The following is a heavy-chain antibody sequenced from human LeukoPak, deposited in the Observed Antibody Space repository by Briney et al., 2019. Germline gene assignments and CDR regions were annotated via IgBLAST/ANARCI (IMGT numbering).Heavy chain of an antibody. CDR2: IDPSDSYT. CDR3: ARLEHSSTWYRD. J-gene: IGHJ4*02. D-gene: IGHD6-13*01. CDR1: GYSFTSYW. Sequence: GESLRISCKGSGYSFTSYWISWVRQMPGKGLEWMGKIDPSDSYTDYSPPFQGHITISADKSISTAYLQWSSLKASDTAIYYCARLEHSSTWYRDWGQGTLVTVYS. V-gene: IGHV5-10-1*01.